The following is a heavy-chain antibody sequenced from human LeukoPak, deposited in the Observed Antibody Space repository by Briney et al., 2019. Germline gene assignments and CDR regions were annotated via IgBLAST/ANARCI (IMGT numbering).Heavy chain of an antibody. V-gene: IGHV1-18*01. CDR2: ISAYNGNT. J-gene: IGHJ4*02. D-gene: IGHD6-13*01. Sequence: ASVKVSCKTSGYTFTSYGINWVRQAPGQGLEWMGWISAYNGNTNYAQKLQGRVTMTTDTSTSTAYMELRSLRSDHTAVYYCARDSSSWYYRPIDYWGQGTLVTVSS. CDR3: ARDSSSWYYRPIDY. CDR1: GYTFTSYG.